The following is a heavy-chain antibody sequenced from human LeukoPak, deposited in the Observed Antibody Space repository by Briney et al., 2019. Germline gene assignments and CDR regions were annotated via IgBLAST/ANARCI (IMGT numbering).Heavy chain of an antibody. CDR1: GYSISSGYY. CDR2: IYHSGST. D-gene: IGHD6-6*01. Sequence: SETLSLTCTVSGYSISSGYYWGWIRQPPGKGLEWIGSIYHSGSTYYNPSLKSRLTISVDTSKNQFSLKLSSVTAADTAVFYCARCYFRATRLLWFDPWGQGSLVTVSS. V-gene: IGHV4-38-2*02. J-gene: IGHJ5*02. CDR3: ARCYFRATRLLWFDP.